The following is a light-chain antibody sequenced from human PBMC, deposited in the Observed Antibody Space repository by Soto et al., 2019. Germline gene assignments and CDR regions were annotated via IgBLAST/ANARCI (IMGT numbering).Light chain of an antibody. CDR2: DAS. CDR3: QQRSNWPPIT. Sequence: EIVLTQSPATLSLSPGERATLSCRASQSVSSYLAWYQQKPGQAPRLLIYDASNRATGIPARFSGSGSGTDFTLTIRSLEPEDFAGYYWQQRSNWPPITFGQGTRLAI. CDR1: QSVSSY. J-gene: IGKJ5*01. V-gene: IGKV3-11*01.